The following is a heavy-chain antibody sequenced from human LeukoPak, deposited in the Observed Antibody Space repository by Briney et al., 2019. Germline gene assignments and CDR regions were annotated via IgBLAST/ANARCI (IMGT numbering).Heavy chain of an antibody. CDR1: GFTFSTYR. J-gene: IGHJ3*02. V-gene: IGHV3-7*01. CDR2: IKQDGSEK. CDR3: AREAVRLESAFDI. Sequence: YPGGSLRLSCAASGFTFSTYRMSWVRQAPGKGLEWVANIKQDGSEKHYVDSVKGRFTISRDNAKNSLYLQMNSLRAEDTAVYYCAREAVRLESAFDIWGQGTMVTVSS. D-gene: IGHD1-1*01.